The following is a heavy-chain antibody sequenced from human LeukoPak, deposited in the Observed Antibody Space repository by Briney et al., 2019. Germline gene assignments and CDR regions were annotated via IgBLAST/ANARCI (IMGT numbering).Heavy chain of an antibody. D-gene: IGHD3-16*01. CDR1: GFTFGKYW. J-gene: IGHJ6*02. CDR2: IKLDGNEK. V-gene: IGHV3-7*03. CDR3: ARGGGLDV. Sequence: PGGSLRLSCVASGFTFGKYWMSWVRQAPGKGLEWVANIKLDGNEKNYVDSVKGRFTISRDNTKNSLYLQMNSLRVEDTAVYFCARGGGLDVWGQGATVTVSS.